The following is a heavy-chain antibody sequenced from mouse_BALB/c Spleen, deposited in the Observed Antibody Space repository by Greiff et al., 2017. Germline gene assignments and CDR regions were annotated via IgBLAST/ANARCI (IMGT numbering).Heavy chain of an antibody. Sequence: VQLQQSGAELARPGASVKLSCKASGYTFTDYYINWVKQRTGQGLEWIGEIYPGSGNTYYNEKFKGKATLTADKSSSTAYMQLSSLTSEDSAVYFCASGRSVTTHFDYWGQGTTLTVSS. V-gene: IGHV1-77*01. J-gene: IGHJ2*01. CDR3: ASGRSVTTHFDY. D-gene: IGHD2-3*01. CDR1: GYTFTDYY. CDR2: IYPGSGNT.